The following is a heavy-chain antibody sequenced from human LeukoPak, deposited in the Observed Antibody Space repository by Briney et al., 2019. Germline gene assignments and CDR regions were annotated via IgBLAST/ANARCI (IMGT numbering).Heavy chain of an antibody. CDR3: ATALPGSGSYYRRYYYYYYMDV. Sequence: ASVKVSCKVSGYTLTELSMHWVRQAPGKGLEWMGGFDPEDGETIYAQKFQGRVTMTEDTSTDTAYMELSSLRSEDTAVYYCATALPGSGSYYRRYYYYYYMDVWGKGTTVTISS. CDR1: GYTLTELS. D-gene: IGHD3-10*01. V-gene: IGHV1-24*01. J-gene: IGHJ6*03. CDR2: FDPEDGET.